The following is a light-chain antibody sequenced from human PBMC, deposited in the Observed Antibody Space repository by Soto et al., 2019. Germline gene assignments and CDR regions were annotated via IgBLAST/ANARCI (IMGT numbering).Light chain of an antibody. CDR3: QQYHTYPYT. CDR1: QSIDNF. V-gene: IGKV1-5*01. CDR2: DAS. Sequence: DIQMTQSPSILSASVGDRVSITCRASQSIDNFLAWYRQKPGKAPDLLIYDASSLQDGVPSRFSGSGSGTEFTLIFSSLQPADFATYYCQQYHTYPYTVGQGTKLEIK. J-gene: IGKJ2*01.